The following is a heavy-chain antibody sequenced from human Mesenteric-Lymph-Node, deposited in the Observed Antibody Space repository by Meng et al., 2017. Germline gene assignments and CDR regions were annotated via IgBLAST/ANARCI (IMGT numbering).Heavy chain of an antibody. CDR1: GGSLSGYY. CDR3: ARGGATPMIIKY. V-gene: IGHV4-34*02. Sequence: QVQLKQWGAEVLKPSETLSITCAGYGGSLSGYYWSWIRQPPGKGLEWMGEVYHNGVTKYSPSLRSRVVISIDTSKNQFSLNLRSVSAADTAMYYCARGGATPMIIKYWGPGTLVTVSS. D-gene: IGHD3-10*01. J-gene: IGHJ4*02. CDR2: VYHNGVT.